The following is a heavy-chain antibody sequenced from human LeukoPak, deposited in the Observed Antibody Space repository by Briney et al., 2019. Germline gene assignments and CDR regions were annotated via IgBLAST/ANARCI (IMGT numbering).Heavy chain of an antibody. CDR2: IYYSGST. Sequence: SETLSLTCTVSGGSVSSGSYYWSWIRQPPGKGLAWIGYIYYSGSTNYNPSLKSRVTISVDTSKNQFSLKLSSVTAADTAVYYCARVRRDSSGWYVKEYYFDYWGQGTLVTVSS. CDR3: ARVRRDSSGWYVKEYYFDY. J-gene: IGHJ4*02. D-gene: IGHD6-19*01. CDR1: GGSVSSGSYY. V-gene: IGHV4-61*01.